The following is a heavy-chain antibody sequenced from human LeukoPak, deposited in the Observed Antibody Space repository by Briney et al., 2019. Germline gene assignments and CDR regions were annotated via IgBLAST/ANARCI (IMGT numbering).Heavy chain of an antibody. CDR2: INPNGGST. V-gene: IGHV1-46*03. Sequence: GASVKVSCKASGYTLTTYYMHWVRQAPGQGLEWMGLINPNGGSTIYAQKFQGRVTMTRDTSTSTVYMELSSLRSEDTAMYYCTRGGTRDDYWGQETLITVSS. D-gene: IGHD2-15*01. J-gene: IGHJ4*02. CDR1: GYTLTTYY. CDR3: TRGGTRDDY.